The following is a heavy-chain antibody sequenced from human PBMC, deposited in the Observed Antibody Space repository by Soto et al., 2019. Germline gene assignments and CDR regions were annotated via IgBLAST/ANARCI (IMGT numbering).Heavy chain of an antibody. J-gene: IGHJ4*02. D-gene: IGHD3-3*01. CDR3: ARVGLLYFQVFDY. V-gene: IGHV4-30-2*01. Sequence: PSETLSLTCAVSGGSISRGGYSWSWIRQPPGKGLEWIGYIYHSGSTYYNPSLKSRVTISVDRSKNQFSLKLSSVTAADTAVYYCARVGLLYFQVFDYWGQGTLVTVSS. CDR1: GGSISRGGYS. CDR2: IYHSGST.